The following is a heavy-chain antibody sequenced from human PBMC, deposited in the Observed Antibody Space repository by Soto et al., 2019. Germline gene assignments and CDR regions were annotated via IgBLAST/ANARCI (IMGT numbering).Heavy chain of an antibody. D-gene: IGHD2-21*02. CDR2: ISYDGSNK. Sequence: QVQLVESGGGVVQPGRSLRLSCAASGFTFSSYGMHWVRQAPGKGLEWVAVISYDGSNKYYADSVKGRFTISRDNSKNTLYLQMNSVGAEDTAVYYCAKDWDIVVVTAIRYGMDVWGQGTTVTVSS. J-gene: IGHJ6*02. V-gene: IGHV3-30*18. CDR1: GFTFSSYG. CDR3: AKDWDIVVVTAIRYGMDV.